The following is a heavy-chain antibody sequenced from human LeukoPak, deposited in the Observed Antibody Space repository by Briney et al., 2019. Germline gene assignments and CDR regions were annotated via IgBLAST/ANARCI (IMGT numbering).Heavy chain of an antibody. CDR1: GFTFSSYT. D-gene: IGHD5-24*01. CDR3: ARAAPEGWLQLGGPFDY. V-gene: IGHV3-21*01. J-gene: IGHJ4*02. Sequence: GGSLTLSCAASGFTFSSYTMNWVRQAPGKGLEWVSSISSSSSYIYYADSVKGRFTISRDNAKNSLYLQMNSLRAEDTAVYYCARAAPEGWLQLGGPFDYWGQGTLVTVSS. CDR2: ISSSSSYI.